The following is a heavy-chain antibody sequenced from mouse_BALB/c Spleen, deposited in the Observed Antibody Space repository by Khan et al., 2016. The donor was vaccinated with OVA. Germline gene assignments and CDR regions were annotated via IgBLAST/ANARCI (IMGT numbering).Heavy chain of an antibody. CDR1: GYTFKNHG. CDR3: ARPPFVSYVMVY. J-gene: IGHJ4*01. Sequence: QIQLVQSGPELKKPGETVKISCKASGYTFKNHGMNWVKQAPGKGLKWMGWINTYTGEPTYVEEFKGRFAFSLETSASTAYLQINNLKNEDTATXCCARPPFVSYVMVYWGQGTSVTVSS. CDR2: INTYTGEP. V-gene: IGHV9-3*02.